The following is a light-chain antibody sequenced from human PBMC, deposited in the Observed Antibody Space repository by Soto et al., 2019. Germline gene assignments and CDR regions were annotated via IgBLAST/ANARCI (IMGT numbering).Light chain of an antibody. Sequence: DSQFTQSPSTLSASVGDSVTITCRASQSISAWLAWYQQKPGKAPKLLIYDASTLESEVPSRFTGSGSGTEFTLTISSLQPDDFASYYCQQYSHYWTVGQGTKVDIK. J-gene: IGKJ1*01. V-gene: IGKV1-5*01. CDR1: QSISAW. CDR3: QQYSHYWT. CDR2: DAS.